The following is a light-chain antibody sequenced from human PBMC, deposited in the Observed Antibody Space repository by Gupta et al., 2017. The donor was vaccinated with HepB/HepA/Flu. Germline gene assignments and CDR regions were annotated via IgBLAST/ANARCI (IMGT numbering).Light chain of an antibody. V-gene: IGLV1-51*02. CDR1: SSNIGSHG. CDR3: ATWHNSLVV. J-gene: IGLJ3*02. Sequence: LTQPPAVCAPPGHKVISDGTGSSSNIGSHGVSWYQQLPGAAPKLLIYEDSKRPSEIPDRVSGSKSETSATLDITGLQTGDEADYYCATWHNSLVVFGGGTKLTVL. CDR2: EDS.